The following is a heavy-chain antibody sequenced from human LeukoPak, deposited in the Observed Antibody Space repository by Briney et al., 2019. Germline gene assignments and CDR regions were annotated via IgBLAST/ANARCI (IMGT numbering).Heavy chain of an antibody. D-gene: IGHD3-22*01. V-gene: IGHV3-11*04. CDR2: ISRSGDTI. J-gene: IGHJ4*02. Sequence: PGGSLRLSCAASGFTFSNAWMSWVRQAPGKGLEWVSFISRSGDTIYYADSVKGRFTISRDNAENSVYLQINSLRAEDTAVYYCARDLYDSSADYWGQGTLVTVSS. CDR3: ARDLYDSSADY. CDR1: GFTFSNAW.